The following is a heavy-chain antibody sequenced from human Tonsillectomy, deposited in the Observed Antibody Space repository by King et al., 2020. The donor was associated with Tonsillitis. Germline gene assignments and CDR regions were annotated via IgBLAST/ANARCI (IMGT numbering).Heavy chain of an antibody. CDR3: ASLKPDYYGSGSYYNYYYMDV. CDR2: INHSGST. J-gene: IGHJ6*03. Sequence: VQLQQWGAGLLKPSETLSLTCAVYGGSFSGYYWSWIRQPPGKGLEWIGEINHSGSTNYNPSLKSRVTISVDTSKNQFSLKPSSVTAADTAVYYCASLKPDYYGSGSYYNYYYMDVWGRGTTVTVSS. CDR1: GGSFSGYY. D-gene: IGHD3-10*01. V-gene: IGHV4-34*01.